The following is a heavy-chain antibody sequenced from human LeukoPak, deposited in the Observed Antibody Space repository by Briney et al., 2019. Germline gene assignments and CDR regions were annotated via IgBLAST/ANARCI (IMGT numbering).Heavy chain of an antibody. J-gene: IGHJ4*02. CDR1: GYGFSSYW. CDR2: ICPGDSYT. D-gene: IGHD4-23*01. V-gene: IGHV5-51*01. Sequence: GESLKISCKGSGYGFSSYWIGWVRQMPGKGLEYMGIICPGDSYTTYSQSFQGQVTISADKSITTACLQWSSLKASDTAMYYCARHTTVGGSLRFDYWGQGTLVTVSS. CDR3: ARHTTVGGSLRFDY.